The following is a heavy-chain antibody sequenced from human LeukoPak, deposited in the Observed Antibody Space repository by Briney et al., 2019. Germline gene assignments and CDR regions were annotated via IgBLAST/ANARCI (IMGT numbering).Heavy chain of an antibody. CDR3: ARGGKISDTIFGAFDI. Sequence: ASVKVSCKASGYTFTGYYMHWVRQAPGQGLEWMGWINPNSGGTNYAQKFQGRVTMTRDTSISTLYMELTSLKSDDTAVYYCARGGKISDTIFGAFDIWGQGTMVTVSS. CDR2: INPNSGGT. CDR1: GYTFTGYY. D-gene: IGHD3-10*02. V-gene: IGHV1-2*02. J-gene: IGHJ3*02.